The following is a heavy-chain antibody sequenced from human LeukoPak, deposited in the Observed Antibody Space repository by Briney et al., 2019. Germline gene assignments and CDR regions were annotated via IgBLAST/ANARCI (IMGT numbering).Heavy chain of an antibody. J-gene: IGHJ3*02. V-gene: IGHV3-23*01. CDR1: GFTFSSYA. Sequence: GGSLRLSCAASGFTFSSYAMSWVRQAPGKGLEWVSAISGSGGSTYYADSVKGRFTISRDNSKNTLYLQMNSMRAEDTAVYYCAKDYDFWSGRDAFDIWGQGTMVTVSS. CDR3: AKDYDFWSGRDAFDI. D-gene: IGHD3-3*01. CDR2: ISGSGGST.